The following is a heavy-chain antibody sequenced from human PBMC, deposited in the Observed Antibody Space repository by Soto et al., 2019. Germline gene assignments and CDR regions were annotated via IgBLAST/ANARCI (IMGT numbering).Heavy chain of an antibody. CDR1: GYTFTSYG. D-gene: IGHD2-15*01. Sequence: ASVKVSCKASGYTFTSYGISWVRQAPGQGLEWMGWISAYNGNTNYAQKLQGRVTMTTDTSTSTAYMELTRLTFDDTAVYYCARDEGWNCSGGSCYFFGYWGQGSLVAVSS. V-gene: IGHV1-18*01. CDR2: ISAYNGNT. CDR3: ARDEGWNCSGGSCYFFGY. J-gene: IGHJ4*01.